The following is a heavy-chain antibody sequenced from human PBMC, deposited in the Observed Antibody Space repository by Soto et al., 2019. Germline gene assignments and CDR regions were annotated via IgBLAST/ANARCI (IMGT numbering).Heavy chain of an antibody. V-gene: IGHV2-26*01. CDR3: ARIYGYYDSSGYLTRRYFDY. CDR1: GFSLSNARMG. CDR2: IFSNDEK. J-gene: IGHJ4*02. Sequence: GSWPTLVNPTKTLTLTCPVSGFSLSNARMGVSWIRQPPGKALEWLAHIFSNDEKSYSTSLKSRLTISKDTSKSQVVLTMTNMDPVDTATYYCARIYGYYDSSGYLTRRYFDYWGQGTLVTVSS. D-gene: IGHD3-22*01.